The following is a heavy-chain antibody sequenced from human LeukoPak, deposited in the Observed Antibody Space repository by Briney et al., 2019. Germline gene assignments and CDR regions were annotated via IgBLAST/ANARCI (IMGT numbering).Heavy chain of an antibody. Sequence: SETLSLTCAVSGGSISSGGYSWSWIRQPPGKGLEWIGYIYHSGSTYYNPSLKSRVTISVDRSKNQFSLKLSSVTAADTAVYYCASCCGGDRGYYYYYYMDVWGKGTTVTVSS. V-gene: IGHV4-30-2*01. CDR2: IYHSGST. D-gene: IGHD2-21*01. CDR1: GGSISSGGYS. CDR3: ASCCGGDRGYYYYYYMDV. J-gene: IGHJ6*03.